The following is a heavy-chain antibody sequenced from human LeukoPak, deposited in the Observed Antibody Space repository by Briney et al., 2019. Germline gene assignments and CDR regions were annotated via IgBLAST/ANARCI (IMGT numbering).Heavy chain of an antibody. J-gene: IGHJ4*02. CDR1: GGSFSGYY. CDR3: AGDTGATDYYFDY. Sequence: SETLSLTCAVYGGSFSGYYWSWIRQPPGKGLEWIGEINHSGSTNYNPSLKSRVTISVDTSKNQFSLKLSSVTAADTAVYYCAGDTGATDYYFDYWGQGTLVTVSS. CDR2: INHSGST. D-gene: IGHD1-26*01. V-gene: IGHV4-34*01.